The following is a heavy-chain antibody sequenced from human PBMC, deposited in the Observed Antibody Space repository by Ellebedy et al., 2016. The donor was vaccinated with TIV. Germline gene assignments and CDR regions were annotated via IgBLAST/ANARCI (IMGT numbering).Heavy chain of an antibody. V-gene: IGHV3-74*01. J-gene: IGHJ6*02. CDR3: ARDLYYGIDF. Sequence: GGSLRLSCAASGYTFTSYWMHWVRQAPGKGLVWVSHINGDGSHTIYADSVKGRFTISRDNAKNTLYLQMNSLRADDTAVYHCARDLYYGIDFWGQGTTVTVSS. CDR2: INGDGSHT. D-gene: IGHD2-8*01. CDR1: GYTFTSYW.